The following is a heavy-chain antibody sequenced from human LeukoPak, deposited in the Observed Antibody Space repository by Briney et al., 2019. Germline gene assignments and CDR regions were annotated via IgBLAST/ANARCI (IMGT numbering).Heavy chain of an antibody. J-gene: IGHJ4*02. CDR2: INHSGST. V-gene: IGHV4-34*01. Sequence: SETLSLTCAVYGGSFSGYYWSWIRQPPGKGLEWIGEINHSGSTNYNPSLKSRVTISVDRSKNQFSLKLSSVTAADTAVYYCASGYSYEVGMGYWGQGTLVTVSS. CDR3: ASGYSYEVGMGY. CDR1: GGSFSGYY. D-gene: IGHD5-18*01.